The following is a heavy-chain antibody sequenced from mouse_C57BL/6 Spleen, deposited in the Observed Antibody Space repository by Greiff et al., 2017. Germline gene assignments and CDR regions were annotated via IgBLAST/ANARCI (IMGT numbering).Heavy chain of an antibody. Sequence: QVQLQQPGAELVKPGASVKMSCKASGYTFTSYWITWVKQRPGHGLEWIGDIYPGSGSTNYNEKFKGKATLTVDTSSSTAYMQLSSLTSEDSAIYYCARVGGYYGNYGYAMDYWGQGTSVTVSA. CDR3: ARVGGYYGNYGYAMDY. D-gene: IGHD2-1*01. J-gene: IGHJ4*01. CDR1: GYTFTSYW. CDR2: IYPGSGST. V-gene: IGHV1-55*01.